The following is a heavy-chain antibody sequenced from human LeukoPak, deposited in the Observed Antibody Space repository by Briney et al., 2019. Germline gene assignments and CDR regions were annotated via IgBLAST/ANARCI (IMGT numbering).Heavy chain of an antibody. CDR1: GFAVRTNY. V-gene: IGHV3-53*01. D-gene: IGHD4-17*01. CDR2: FYTGGST. Sequence: GGSLRLSCAASGFAVRTNYMSWVRQPPGKGLEWVSVFYTGGSTYYADSVKGRFTISRDSSKNTVYLLMNNLSAEDTAMYFCARASTVMKPFDYWGQGTLVTVSS. CDR3: ARASTVMKPFDY. J-gene: IGHJ4*02.